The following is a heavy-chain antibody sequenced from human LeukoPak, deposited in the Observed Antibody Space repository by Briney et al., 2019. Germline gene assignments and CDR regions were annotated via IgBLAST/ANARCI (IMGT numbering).Heavy chain of an antibody. J-gene: IGHJ5*02. V-gene: IGHV4-39*07. Sequence: SETLSPTCTVSGGSISSSSYYWGWIRQPPGKGLEWIGSIYYSGSTYYNPSLKSRVTTSVDTSKNQFSLKLSSVTAADTAVYYCARELITIFGVAKGWFDPWGQGTLVTVSS. CDR2: IYYSGST. D-gene: IGHD3-3*01. CDR1: GGSISSSSYY. CDR3: ARELITIFGVAKGWFDP.